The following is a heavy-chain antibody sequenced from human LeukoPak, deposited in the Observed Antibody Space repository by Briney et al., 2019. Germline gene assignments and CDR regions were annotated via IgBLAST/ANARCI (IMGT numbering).Heavy chain of an antibody. CDR1: GGTFSTQP. V-gene: IGHV1-69*06. CDR2: ILPIFGTT. Sequence: ASVKVSCKASGGTFSTQPISWVRQAPGQGLEWMGGILPIFGTTNYAQKFQGRVTITADKSTSTAYMELSSLRSEDTAVYYCARGVTDPKTFDYWGQGTLVTVSS. CDR3: ARGVTDPKTFDY. J-gene: IGHJ4*02. D-gene: IGHD5-18*01.